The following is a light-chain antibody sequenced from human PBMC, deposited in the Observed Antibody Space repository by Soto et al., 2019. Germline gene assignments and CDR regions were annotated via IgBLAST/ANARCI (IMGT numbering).Light chain of an antibody. CDR2: DVS. Sequence: QSALTQPASVSGSPGQSITISCTGTSSDVGGYNYVSWYQQHPGKAPKLMIYDVSKRPSGVSNRFSGSKSGNTASLTISGLQAEDEADYYCSSYTSSSTLGVFGTGTKLTVL. J-gene: IGLJ1*01. CDR1: SSDVGGYNY. V-gene: IGLV2-14*01. CDR3: SSYTSSSTLGV.